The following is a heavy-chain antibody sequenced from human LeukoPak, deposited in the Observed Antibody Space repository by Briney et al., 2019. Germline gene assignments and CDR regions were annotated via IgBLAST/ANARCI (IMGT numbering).Heavy chain of an antibody. V-gene: IGHV3-30*04. Sequence: GPSLRLSCAASGFTFTTYAMHWVRQAAGKGLEWVAVISYDGSNKYYADSVKGRFTISRDISKNTLYLQMNSLRAEDTAMYYCSRDMSPAMDVWGKGTTVTVSS. CDR1: GFTFTTYA. J-gene: IGHJ6*04. D-gene: IGHD3-10*02. CDR3: SRDMSPAMDV. CDR2: ISYDGSNK.